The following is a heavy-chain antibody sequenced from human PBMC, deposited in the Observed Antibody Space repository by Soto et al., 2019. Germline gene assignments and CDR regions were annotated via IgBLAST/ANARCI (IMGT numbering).Heavy chain of an antibody. Sequence: QVQLVQSGAEVKKPGASVKVSCKASGYTFTSYGISWVRQAPGQGLEWLGWISAYDGNTNYAQSLHGRVVMTTDTSTRTAYMELRSLRSDDTAVYYCARGGYYDSSGSRNYYYYGMNVWGQGTTVTVSS. D-gene: IGHD3-22*01. J-gene: IGHJ6*02. CDR3: ARGGYYDSSGSRNYYYYGMNV. CDR2: ISAYDGNT. CDR1: GYTFTSYG. V-gene: IGHV1-18*01.